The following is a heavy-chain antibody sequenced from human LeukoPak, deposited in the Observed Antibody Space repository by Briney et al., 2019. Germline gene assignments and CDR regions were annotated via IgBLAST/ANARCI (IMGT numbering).Heavy chain of an antibody. CDR3: ARVSQQLVYYYYYMAS. V-gene: IGHV3-30*14. CDR1: GFTFNNYA. CDR2: ISYHGSNA. Sequence: GGSLRLSCAASGFTFNNYALHWVRQAPGKGLEWVAVISYHGSNAYYADSVKGRFTISRDNSKNTLYLQMNSLRAEDTALYYCARVSQQLVYYYYYMASGAKGPRSPSP. D-gene: IGHD6-13*01. J-gene: IGHJ6*03.